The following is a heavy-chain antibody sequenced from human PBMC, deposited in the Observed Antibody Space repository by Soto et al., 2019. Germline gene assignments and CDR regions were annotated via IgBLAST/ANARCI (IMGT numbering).Heavy chain of an antibody. CDR2: IKTRADGGTA. V-gene: IGHV3-15*01. Sequence: EVQLVESGGGLVKPGESLTLSCAASGFTFSNAWMSWVRQAPGKGLEWVGRIKTRADGGTADYAAPVQVRFTISRDDLTNTLYLHMNSLTTEDAAVYYCTADIRWELPPSEHWGQGTLVTVSS. J-gene: IGHJ1*01. CDR1: GFTFSNAW. CDR3: TADIRWELPPSEH. D-gene: IGHD1-26*01.